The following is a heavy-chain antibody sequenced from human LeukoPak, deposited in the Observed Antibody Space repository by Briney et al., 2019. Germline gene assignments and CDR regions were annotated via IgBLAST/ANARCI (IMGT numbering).Heavy chain of an antibody. CDR2: ISSSSSYI. V-gene: IGHV3-21*01. J-gene: IGHJ3*02. CDR3: ARVYGGNSHDAFDI. Sequence: GRALRLSCAASGFTFSSYSMNWVRQAPGKGLEWVSSISSSSSYIYYADSVKGRFTISRDNAKNSLYLQMNSLRAEDTAVYYCARVYGGNSHDAFDIWGQGTMVTVSS. CDR1: GFTFSSYS. D-gene: IGHD4-23*01.